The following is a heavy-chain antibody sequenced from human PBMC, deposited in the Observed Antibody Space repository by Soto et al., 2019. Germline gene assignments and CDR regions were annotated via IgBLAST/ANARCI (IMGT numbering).Heavy chain of an antibody. CDR3: AKVPRRKQSTIFGVVDYFDY. V-gene: IGHV3-30*18. CDR1: GFTFSSYG. CDR2: ISYDGSNK. J-gene: IGHJ4*02. Sequence: QVQLVESGGGVVQPGRSLRLSCAASGFTFSSYGMHWVRQAPGKGLEWVAVISYDGSNKYYADSVKGRFTISRDNSKNTLYMQMNSLRAEDTAVYYCAKVPRRKQSTIFGVVDYFDYWGQGTLVTVSS. D-gene: IGHD3-3*01.